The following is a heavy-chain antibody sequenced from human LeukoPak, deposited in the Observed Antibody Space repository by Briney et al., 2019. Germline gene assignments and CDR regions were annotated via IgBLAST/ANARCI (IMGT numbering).Heavy chain of an antibody. CDR3: ARGGGTTGTQTVGLGP. Sequence: SETLSLTCAVYGGSFSGYYWSWLRQPPGKGLEGIGEINHSGSTNYNPSLNSRVTISVDTSKNQCSLKLSSVTAADTAVYYCARGGGTTGTQTVGLGPWGQGTLVTVYS. CDR2: INHSGST. CDR1: GGSFSGYY. D-gene: IGHD1-1*01. J-gene: IGHJ5*02. V-gene: IGHV4-34*01.